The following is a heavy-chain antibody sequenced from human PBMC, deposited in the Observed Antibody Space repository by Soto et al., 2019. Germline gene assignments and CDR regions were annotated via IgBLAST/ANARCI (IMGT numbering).Heavy chain of an antibody. Sequence: PGGSLRLSCAASGFTFSSFAMSWVRQAPGKGLEWVSAISGSGGSTYYADSVKGRFTISRDNSKNTLYLQMNSLRVEDTAVYYCAKDRSSFTNWFDPWGQGTLVTVSS. J-gene: IGHJ5*02. V-gene: IGHV3-23*01. CDR2: ISGSGGST. CDR1: GFTFSSFA. CDR3: AKDRSSFTNWFDP.